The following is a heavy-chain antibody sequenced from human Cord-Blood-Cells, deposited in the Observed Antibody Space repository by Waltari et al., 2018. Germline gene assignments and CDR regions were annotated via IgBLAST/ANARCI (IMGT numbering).Heavy chain of an antibody. D-gene: IGHD3-10*01. CDR2: IYYSGST. J-gene: IGHJ3*02. V-gene: IGHV4-59*01. Sequence: QLQLQESGPGLVKPSETLSLTCTVSGGSISSYHWSWIRPPPGKGLEWIGYIYYSGSTNYNPSLKSRVTISVDTSKNQFSLKLSSVTAADTAVYYCASPSGSGSYYNAFDIWGQGTMVTVSS. CDR3: ASPSGSGSYYNAFDI. CDR1: GGSISSYH.